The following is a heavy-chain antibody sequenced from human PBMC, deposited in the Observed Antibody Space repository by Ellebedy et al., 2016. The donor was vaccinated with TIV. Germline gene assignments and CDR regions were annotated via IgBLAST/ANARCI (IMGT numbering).Heavy chain of an antibody. CDR3: AGQAVGGSIPGNLAY. D-gene: IGHD1-14*01. Sequence: GESLKISCSASGFIFSSFWMSWVRQAPGKGLEWVANIYQDGIQKHFMDSVKGRFAISRDNAKNSLYLQMSSLRIEDTAVYYCAGQAVGGSIPGNLAYWGPGTLVTVSS. J-gene: IGHJ4*02. CDR1: GFIFSSFW. V-gene: IGHV3-7*01. CDR2: IYQDGIQK.